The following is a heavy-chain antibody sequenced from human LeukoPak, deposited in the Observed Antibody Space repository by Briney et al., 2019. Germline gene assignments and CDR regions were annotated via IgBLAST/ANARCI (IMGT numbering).Heavy chain of an antibody. CDR1: GFNFRDYE. CDR2: ISGSSGII. D-gene: IGHD4-11*01. J-gene: IGHJ4*02. CDR3: TRDPFFDGNYRPDYFDC. Sequence: GGSLRLSCAASGFNFRDYEMNWVRQAPGKGLEWLSYISGSSGIIYYADSVKGRFSISRDNAKNSLYLQMNSLRAEDTAIYYCTRDPFFDGNYRPDYFDCWGQGTLVTVSS. V-gene: IGHV3-48*03.